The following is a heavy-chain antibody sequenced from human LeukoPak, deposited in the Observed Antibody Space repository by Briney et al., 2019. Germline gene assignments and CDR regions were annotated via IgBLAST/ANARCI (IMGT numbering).Heavy chain of an antibody. Sequence: GGSLRLSCAASGFTFSSYGMHWVRQAPGKGLEWVAFIRYDGSNKYYADSVKGRFTISRDNSKSTLYLQMNSLRAEDTAVYYCAKGGIFGVAQGWFDPWGQGTLVTVSS. CDR2: IRYDGSNK. CDR1: GFTFSSYG. CDR3: AKGGIFGVAQGWFDP. V-gene: IGHV3-30*02. J-gene: IGHJ5*02. D-gene: IGHD3-3*01.